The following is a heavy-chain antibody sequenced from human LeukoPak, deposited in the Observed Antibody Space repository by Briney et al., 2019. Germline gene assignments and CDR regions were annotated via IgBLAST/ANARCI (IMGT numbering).Heavy chain of an antibody. Sequence: GASVKVSCKASGYNFNSYGIGWVRQAPRQGLEWMGWITAGNGNTNYAQKVQGRVTMTTDTSTSTAYMELRRLRADDTALYFCARDLARGYSYGYNAFDIWGQGTMVTVSS. CDR2: ITAGNGNT. CDR3: ARDLARGYSYGYNAFDI. V-gene: IGHV1-18*01. CDR1: GYNFNSYG. D-gene: IGHD5-18*01. J-gene: IGHJ3*02.